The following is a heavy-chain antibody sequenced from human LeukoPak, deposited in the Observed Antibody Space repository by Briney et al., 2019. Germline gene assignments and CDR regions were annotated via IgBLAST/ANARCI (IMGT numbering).Heavy chain of an antibody. V-gene: IGHV1-18*01. J-gene: IGHJ3*02. D-gene: IGHD3-3*01. CDR3: ARDRSPDFWSGDYRDAFDI. Sequence: ASVKVSCKASGYTFSSYGISWVRQAPGQGLELMGWISGYNGNTNSGQKLQGRGSMSTDTSTSHAYVELRSLRSDDPAVYYCARDRSPDFWSGDYRDAFDIWGQGTMVTVSS. CDR2: ISGYNGNT. CDR1: GYTFSSYG.